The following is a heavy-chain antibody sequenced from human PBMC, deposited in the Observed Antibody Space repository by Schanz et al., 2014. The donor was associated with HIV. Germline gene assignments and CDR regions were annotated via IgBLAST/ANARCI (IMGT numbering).Heavy chain of an antibody. V-gene: IGHV3-48*02. CDR3: ARSPSYGMDV. CDR2: ISSSSTTR. Sequence: EVRLVESGGTSVQPGGSLRLSCAASGFTFSTYRMNWVRQAPGKGPEWASYISSSSTTRHYADSVKGRFTISRDNAKNSLSLQMNSLRDEDTAVYYCARSPSYGMDVWGQGTTVTVSS. J-gene: IGHJ6*02. CDR1: GFTFSTYR.